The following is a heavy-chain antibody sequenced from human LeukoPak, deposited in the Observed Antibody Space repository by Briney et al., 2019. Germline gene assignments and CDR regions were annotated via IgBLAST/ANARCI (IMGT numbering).Heavy chain of an antibody. J-gene: IGHJ3*02. V-gene: IGHV4-59*08. CDR2: IFHGGST. CDR1: GGSITSYY. D-gene: IGHD3-10*01. CDR3: GRHGGATMVRGVLVDAFDI. Sequence: SETLSLTCTVSGGSITSYYWSWIRQPPGKGLEWIRYIFHGGSTNYNPSLKSRGTMAVDTSKNQFSLKLSSVTAADTAVYYCGRHGGATMVRGVLVDAFDIWGQGTMVTVSS.